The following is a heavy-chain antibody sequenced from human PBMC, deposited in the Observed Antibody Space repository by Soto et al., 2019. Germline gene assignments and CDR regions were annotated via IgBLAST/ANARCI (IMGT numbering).Heavy chain of an antibody. D-gene: IGHD5-18*01. J-gene: IGHJ6*02. CDR3: ARVLWIQLWLRTSPYGMDV. Sequence: ASLKVSCKASGYTFTGYYMHWVRQAPGQGLEWMGWINPNSGGTNYAQKFQGRVTMTRDTSISTAYMELSRLRSDDTAVYYCARVLWIQLWLRTSPYGMDVWGQGTTVTVSS. V-gene: IGHV1-2*02. CDR2: INPNSGGT. CDR1: GYTFTGYY.